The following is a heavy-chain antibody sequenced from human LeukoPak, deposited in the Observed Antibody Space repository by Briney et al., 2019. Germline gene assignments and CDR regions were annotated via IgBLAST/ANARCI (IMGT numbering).Heavy chain of an antibody. CDR2: IKQDGSEK. V-gene: IGHV3-7*02. D-gene: IGHD3-22*01. CDR3: ARGGYYYKDWYFDL. Sequence: GGSLRLSCVASGFTSSRLWMNWVRQAPGKGLEWVANIKQDGSEKYYVDSVKGRFTISRYNAKNSLYLQMNNLRAEDTAVYYCARGGYYYKDWYFDLWGRGTLVTVSS. J-gene: IGHJ2*01. CDR1: GFTSSRLW.